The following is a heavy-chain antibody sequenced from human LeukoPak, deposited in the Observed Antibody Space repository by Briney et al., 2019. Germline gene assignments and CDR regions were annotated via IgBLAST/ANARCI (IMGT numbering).Heavy chain of an antibody. V-gene: IGHV1-69*04. CDR3: ARGPVAKRGYSYGHFDY. D-gene: IGHD5-18*01. CDR1: GGTFSSYA. Sequence: SVKVSCKASGGTFSSYAISWVRQAPGQGLEWMGRIIPILGIANYAQKFQGRVTITADKSTSTAYMELSSLRSEDTAVYYCARGPVAKRGYSYGHFDYWGQGTLVTVSS. CDR2: IIPILGIA. J-gene: IGHJ4*02.